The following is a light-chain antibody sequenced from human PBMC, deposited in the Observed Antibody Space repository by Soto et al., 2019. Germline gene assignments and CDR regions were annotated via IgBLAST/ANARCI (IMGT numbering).Light chain of an antibody. CDR3: QQYGSSPRS. V-gene: IGKV3-20*01. Sequence: EIVLTQSPGTLSLSPGERATLSCRASQSLSSTYLAWYQHKLGQAPRLLIYGASSKASGIPDRFSGSGSGTDFTLTISRLEPEDFAVYSCQQYGSSPRSFGQGTKVEV. CDR1: QSLSSTY. CDR2: GAS. J-gene: IGKJ1*01.